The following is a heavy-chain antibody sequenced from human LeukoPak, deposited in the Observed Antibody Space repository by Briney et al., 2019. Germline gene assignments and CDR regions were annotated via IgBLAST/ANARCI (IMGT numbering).Heavy chain of an antibody. CDR3: ARGLARTSMVTRGGVRFDY. D-gene: IGHD5-18*01. Sequence: ASVKVSCKASGYTFTNYYIHWVRQAPGQGLAWMGIINPSGDSTSYAQNFQGRVTMTRNTSISTAYMELSSLRSEDTAVYYCARGLARTSMVTRGGVRFDYWGQGTLVTVSS. CDR1: GYTFTNYY. J-gene: IGHJ4*02. V-gene: IGHV1-46*01. CDR2: INPSGDST.